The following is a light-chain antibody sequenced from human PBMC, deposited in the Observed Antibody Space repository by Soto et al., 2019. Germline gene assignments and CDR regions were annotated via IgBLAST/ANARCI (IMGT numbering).Light chain of an antibody. CDR3: MQTLQSPFT. J-gene: IGKJ5*01. CDR2: LGS. CDR1: QSLLQRNGYNY. V-gene: IGKV2-28*01. Sequence: VMTQSPLSLPVTPGEAASISCRSTQSLLQRNGYNYLDWYLQKPGQSPQLLIYLGSNRASGVPDRFSGSGSGTDFTLKINRVEADDVGVYYCMQTLQSPFTFGQGTRLEIK.